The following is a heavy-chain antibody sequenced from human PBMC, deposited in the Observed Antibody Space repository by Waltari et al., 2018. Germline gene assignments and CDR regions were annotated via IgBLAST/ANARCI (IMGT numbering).Heavy chain of an antibody. CDR1: GFPFSSYW. J-gene: IGHJ4*02. D-gene: IGHD3-10*01. CDR2: IKQDGSEK. CDR3: AREDLWFGED. V-gene: IGHV3-7*01. Sequence: EVQLVESGGGWVQPGGSLRLSCAASGFPFSSYWMSWVRQAPGKGLEWVANIKQDGSEKYYVDSVKGRFTISRDNAKNSLYLQMNCLRAEDTAVYYCAREDLWFGEDWGQGTLVTVSS.